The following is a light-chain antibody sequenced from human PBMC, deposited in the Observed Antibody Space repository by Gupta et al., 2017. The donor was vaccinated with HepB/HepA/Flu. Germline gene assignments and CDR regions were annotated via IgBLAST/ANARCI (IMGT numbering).Light chain of an antibody. CDR2: AAS. CDR1: QSISSY. J-gene: IGKJ4*01. CDR3: QQRHSTPLT. V-gene: IGKV1-39*01. Sequence: DIQMTQSPSSLSASVGDRVTITCRASQSISSYLNWYQQRPGKAPELLIYAASSLQSGVPSRFSGSGSGTDFTLTISSLQPEDFGTYYCQQRHSTPLTFGGGTKVEIK.